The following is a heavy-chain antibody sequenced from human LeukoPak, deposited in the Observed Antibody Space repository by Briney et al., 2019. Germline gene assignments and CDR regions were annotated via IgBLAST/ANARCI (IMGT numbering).Heavy chain of an antibody. Sequence: TSETLSLTCAVYGGSFSGYYWSWIRQPPGKGLEWIGEINHSGSTNYNPSLKSRVTISVDTSKNQFSLKLSSVTAADTAVYYCARIVPEGQLERRFYYYYYMDVWGKGTTVTVSS. D-gene: IGHD1-1*01. CDR3: ARIVPEGQLERRFYYYYYMDV. J-gene: IGHJ6*03. CDR2: INHSGST. CDR1: GGSFSGYY. V-gene: IGHV4-34*01.